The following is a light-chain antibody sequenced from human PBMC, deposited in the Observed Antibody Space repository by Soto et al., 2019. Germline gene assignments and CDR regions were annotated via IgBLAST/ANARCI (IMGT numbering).Light chain of an antibody. V-gene: IGLV1-47*01. Sequence: QSAVTQPPSASGTPGQRVTLTCSGSSSNIEVNYVYWYQQVPGTAPRLLIYRNHQRPSGVPDRFSGSKSGASASLTISALRSDDEGDYYCTVWDDSLRGRLFGGGTQLTVL. J-gene: IGLJ2*01. CDR2: RNH. CDR1: SSNIEVNY. CDR3: TVWDDSLRGRL.